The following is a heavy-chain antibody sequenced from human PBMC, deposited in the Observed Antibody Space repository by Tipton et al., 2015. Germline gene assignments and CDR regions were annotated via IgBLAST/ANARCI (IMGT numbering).Heavy chain of an antibody. CDR2: TYHGGRT. J-gene: IGHJ4*02. Sequence: LRLSCQASGFTFSHYTMNWVRQSPGQGLEWIGETYHGGRTNYNPSLESRVTISVDKSRNQFSLKLSSVTAADTAIYYCTRYIYGVAPAGVYWGPGTLVTVSS. CDR3: TRYIYGVAPAGVY. V-gene: IGHV4-34*01. CDR1: GFTFSHYT. D-gene: IGHD3-3*02.